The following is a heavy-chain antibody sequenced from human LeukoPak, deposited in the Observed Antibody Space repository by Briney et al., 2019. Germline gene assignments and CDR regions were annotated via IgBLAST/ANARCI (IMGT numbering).Heavy chain of an antibody. CDR3: ARLEDQEYYYGMDV. Sequence: SETLSLTCAVYGGSFSGYYWSWIRQPPGKGLEWFGEINHSGSTNYNPSLKSRVTISVDTSKNQFSLKLSSVTAADTAVYYCARLEDQEYYYGMDVWGQGTTVTVSS. D-gene: IGHD2-2*01. J-gene: IGHJ6*02. CDR2: INHSGST. CDR1: GGSFSGYY. V-gene: IGHV4-34*01.